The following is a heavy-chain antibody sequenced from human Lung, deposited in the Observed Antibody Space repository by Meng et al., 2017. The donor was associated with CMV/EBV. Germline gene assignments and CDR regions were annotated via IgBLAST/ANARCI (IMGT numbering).Heavy chain of an antibody. D-gene: IGHD2-2*01. CDR1: GFTFSSYE. CDR2: ISSSGSTI. Sequence: GGSXRLXCAASGFTFSSYEMNWVRQAPGKGLEWVSYISSSGSTIYYADSVKGRFTISRDNAKNSLYLQMNSLRAEDTAVYYCAREVLVPAAIRYYYYGMDVWXQGTXVTV. J-gene: IGHJ6*02. V-gene: IGHV3-48*03. CDR3: AREVLVPAAIRYYYYGMDV.